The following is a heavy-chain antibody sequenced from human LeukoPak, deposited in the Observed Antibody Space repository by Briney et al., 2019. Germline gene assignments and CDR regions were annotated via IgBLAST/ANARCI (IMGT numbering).Heavy chain of an antibody. V-gene: IGHV5-51*01. Sequence: GESLKISCKGSGYSFSTYWIGWVRQMPGKGLEWMGIIYPGDSETTYSPSFQGQVTISVDKSISTAYLQWSSLKASDTAMYYCARLGGGGGSYKNYYYYYMDVWGKGTTVTVSS. CDR2: IYPGDSET. D-gene: IGHD1-26*01. CDR3: ARLGGGGGSYKNYYYYYMDV. J-gene: IGHJ6*03. CDR1: GYSFSTYW.